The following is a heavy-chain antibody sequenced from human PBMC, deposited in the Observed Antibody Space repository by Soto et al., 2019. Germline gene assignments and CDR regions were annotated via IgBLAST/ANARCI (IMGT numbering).Heavy chain of an antibody. CDR3: ALGGDSYNFDAVY. D-gene: IGHD2-21*01. V-gene: IGHV1-24*01. J-gene: IGHJ4*02. CDR1: GYTLTELS. Sequence: EASVKVSCKVSGYTLTELSMHWVRQAPGKGLEWMGGFDPEDGETIYAQKFQGRVTMTEDTSTDTAYMELSSLRSEDTAVYYCALGGDSYNFDAVYWGQGTPVTVSS. CDR2: FDPEDGET.